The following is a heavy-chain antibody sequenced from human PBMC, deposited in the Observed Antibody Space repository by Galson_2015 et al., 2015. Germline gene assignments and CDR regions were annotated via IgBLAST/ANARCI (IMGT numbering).Heavy chain of an antibody. Sequence: SLRLSCAASGFTFSNAWMNWVRQAPGQGLEWVGRIRTKIDGGTTDYAAPVKGRFIISRDDSENTLYLQMNRLKTEDTAVYYCSRDWEGAAVSAPYYYGMDVWGQGTTVTVSS. CDR2: IRTKIDGGTT. J-gene: IGHJ6*02. D-gene: IGHD6-19*01. V-gene: IGHV3-15*01. CDR1: GFTFSNAW. CDR3: SRDWEGAAVSAPYYYGMDV.